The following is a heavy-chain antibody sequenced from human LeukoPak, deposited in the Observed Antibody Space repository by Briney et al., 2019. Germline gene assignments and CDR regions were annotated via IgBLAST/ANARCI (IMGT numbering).Heavy chain of an antibody. CDR2: INPNSGGT. CDR1: GYTFTGYY. V-gene: IGHV1-2*02. J-gene: IGHJ4*02. CDR3: ARDYGYSYGGDY. D-gene: IGHD5-18*01. Sequence: ASVKVSCKASGYTFTGYYMHWVRQAPGQGLEWMGWINPNSGGTNYAQKFQGRVTMTRDTSISTAYMERSRLRSDDTAVYYCARDYGYSYGGDYWGQGTLVTVSS.